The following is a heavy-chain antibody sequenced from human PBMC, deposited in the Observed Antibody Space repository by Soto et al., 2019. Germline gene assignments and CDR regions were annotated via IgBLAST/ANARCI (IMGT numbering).Heavy chain of an antibody. J-gene: IGHJ5*02. Sequence: MQMVETGGGSVQPGGSLRLSCAASGFPFSHYWMHWVRQTPGKGLVWVSRINPAGTITNYADSVEGRFTISRDNADSALFLQMNSLSAEDTAIYYCTSVTSGLRDTWGQGTLVTVSS. V-gene: IGHV3-74*01. CDR3: TSVTSGLRDT. CDR2: INPAGTIT. D-gene: IGHD1-1*01. CDR1: GFPFSHYW.